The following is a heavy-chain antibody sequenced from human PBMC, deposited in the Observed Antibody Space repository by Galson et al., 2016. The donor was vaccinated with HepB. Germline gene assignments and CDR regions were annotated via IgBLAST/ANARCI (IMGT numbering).Heavy chain of an antibody. V-gene: IGHV3-23*01. Sequence: SAISGSGGSTFYADFVEGRFTISRDNSKNTLSLQMNQLRAEDTAVYYCAKDRWEQWLSDSWGQGTLVTVSS. CDR3: AKDRWEQWLSDS. J-gene: IGHJ4*02. CDR2: ISGSGGST. D-gene: IGHD6-19*01.